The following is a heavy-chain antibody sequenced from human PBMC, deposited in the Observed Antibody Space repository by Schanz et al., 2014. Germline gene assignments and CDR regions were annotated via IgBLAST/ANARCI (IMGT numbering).Heavy chain of an antibody. CDR3: TTETIAMAGTFSI. D-gene: IGHD6-19*01. CDR2: INTNTGNP. J-gene: IGHJ4*02. Sequence: QVQLVQSGSELKKPGASVKVSCKASGYTFTSYAMNWVRQAPGQGLEWVGWINTNTGNPTYAQGFTGRFVFSLDTSVSTAYLQISSLKAEDTAAYYCTTETIAMAGTFSIWGQGTLLVTVSS. CDR1: GYTFTSYA. V-gene: IGHV7-4-1*02.